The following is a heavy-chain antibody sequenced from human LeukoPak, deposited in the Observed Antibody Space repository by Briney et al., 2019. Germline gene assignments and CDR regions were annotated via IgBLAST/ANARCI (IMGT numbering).Heavy chain of an antibody. V-gene: IGHV3-23*01. CDR1: GFTFSNAW. Sequence: GSLRLSCIASGFTFSNAWMSWVRQVPGKGLEWVSTISASGDSTYYADSVKGRFTIFRDLSRNTLYVQMNSLRAEDTAVYYCARYIRSPLYYFDYWGRGTLVTVSS. CDR2: ISASGDST. J-gene: IGHJ4*02. D-gene: IGHD1-14*01. CDR3: ARYIRSPLYYFDY.